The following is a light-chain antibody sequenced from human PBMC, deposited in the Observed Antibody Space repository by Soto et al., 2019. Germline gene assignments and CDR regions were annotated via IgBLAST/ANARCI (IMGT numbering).Light chain of an antibody. Sequence: QSPASLTLSPGERGTLVGRASQSVASNLAWYQQKPGQAPRLLIYGTSTRATGVPARFSGSGSGTDFTLTISSLQAADFAVYHCQHYNNWPITFGQGTRLEIK. CDR2: GTS. V-gene: IGKV3-15*01. CDR1: QSVASN. J-gene: IGKJ5*01. CDR3: QHYNNWPIT.